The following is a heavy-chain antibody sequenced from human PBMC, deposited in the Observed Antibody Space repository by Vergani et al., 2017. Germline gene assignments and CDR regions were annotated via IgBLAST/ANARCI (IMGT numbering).Heavy chain of an antibody. D-gene: IGHD3-22*01. CDR2: MIPTFDSK. CDR3: ARGASYFDSGGYADT. V-gene: IGHV1-69*18. J-gene: IGHJ5*02. Sequence: QVQLVQSGSELKKPGASVKVSCKASGDTFSNYAITWVRQAPGQGLHWMGRMIPTFDSKNYAPRFQGRVTLTADASASTAYMELTSLTSEDTAVYFCARGASYFDSGGYADTWGQGTLVTVS. CDR1: GDTFSNYA.